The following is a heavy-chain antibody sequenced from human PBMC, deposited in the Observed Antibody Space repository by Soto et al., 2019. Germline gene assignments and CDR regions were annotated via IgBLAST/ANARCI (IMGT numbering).Heavy chain of an antibody. V-gene: IGHV6-1*01. J-gene: IGHJ4*02. D-gene: IGHD1-26*01. CDR2: TYYRSQWHY. CDR3: ARDPPDFNSGFDY. CDR1: GDSVANNRAA. Sequence: PAQTLSLTCAISGDSVANNRAAWNWIRQSPSRGLEWLGRTYYRSQWHYDYATSVRSRITINPDTSKNQFSLQLNSVTPEDTAVYYCARDPPDFNSGFDYWGQGTLVTVSS.